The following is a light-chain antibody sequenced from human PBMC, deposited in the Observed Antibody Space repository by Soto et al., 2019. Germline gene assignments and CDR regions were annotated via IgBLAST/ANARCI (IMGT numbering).Light chain of an antibody. J-gene: IGKJ4*01. CDR3: QQYQDYPYT. V-gene: IGKV1-16*01. Sequence: DIRMTQSPSSLSASVGDRVTITCRASQDIGRSFAWFQQKPGKAPKSLFYDGFIFQCGVQSRFNVSGSVTDFTLTISGLQPEDFATYYCQQYQDYPYTFGGGTKVEIK. CDR1: QDIGRS. CDR2: DGF.